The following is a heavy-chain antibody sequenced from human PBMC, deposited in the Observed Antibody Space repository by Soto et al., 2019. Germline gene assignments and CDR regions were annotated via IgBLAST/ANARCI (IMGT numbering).Heavy chain of an antibody. V-gene: IGHV3-23*01. CDR1: GLDFRSEG. CDR3: AKVGPSYYYGMDV. CDR2: ISGSGRTI. D-gene: IGHD1-26*01. J-gene: IGHJ6*02. Sequence: GSLRLSCAASGLDFRSEGMCWVRQAPGKGLEWVSSISGSGRTIYHADSMRVRFAISRDNSKNSLYLQLNHLRVDDTAVYYCAKVGPSYYYGMDVWGHGTTVAVS.